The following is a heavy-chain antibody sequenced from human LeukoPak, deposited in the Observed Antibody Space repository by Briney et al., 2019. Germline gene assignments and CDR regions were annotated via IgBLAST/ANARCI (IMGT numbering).Heavy chain of an antibody. V-gene: IGHV4-59*08. D-gene: IGHD6-13*01. Sequence: SETLSLTCTVSGGSITGYYWSWIRQPPGKGLEWIGYIYYSGSTSYNPSLKSRVTISLDTSKNQFSLKLRSVTAADTAVYYCARGVAAAGTTLDYWGQGTLVTVSS. CDR1: GGSITGYY. CDR2: IYYSGST. CDR3: ARGVAAAGTTLDY. J-gene: IGHJ4*02.